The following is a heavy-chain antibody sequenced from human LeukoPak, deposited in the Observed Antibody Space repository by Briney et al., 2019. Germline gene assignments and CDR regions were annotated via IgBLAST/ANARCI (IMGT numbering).Heavy chain of an antibody. J-gene: IGHJ3*02. V-gene: IGHV1-46*01. Sequence: ASVKVSCKASGYTFTSYYMHWVRQAPGQGLEWMGIINPSGGSTSYAQKFQGRGTMTRGTSTRTVYMELSSLRSEDTAVYYCARDRMGGAFDIWGQGTLVTVSS. D-gene: IGHD3-16*01. CDR1: GYTFTSYY. CDR2: INPSGGST. CDR3: ARDRMGGAFDI.